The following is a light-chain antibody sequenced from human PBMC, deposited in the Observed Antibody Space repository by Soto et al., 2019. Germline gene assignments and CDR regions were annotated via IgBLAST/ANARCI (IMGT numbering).Light chain of an antibody. Sequence: DIQMTQSPSTLSASVGDRVTITCRASQSISSWLAWYQQKPGKAPKLLIYDASSLESGVPSRFSGSGSGTEFTLTISSLLPDDSATYYCQQYNSYPGTFGQGTTVEIK. CDR3: QQYNSYPGT. CDR2: DAS. V-gene: IGKV1-5*01. CDR1: QSISSW. J-gene: IGKJ1*01.